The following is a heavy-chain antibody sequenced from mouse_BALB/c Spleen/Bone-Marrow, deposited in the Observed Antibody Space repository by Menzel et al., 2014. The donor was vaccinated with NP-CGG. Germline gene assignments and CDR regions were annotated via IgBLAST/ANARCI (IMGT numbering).Heavy chain of an antibody. Sequence: EVQLPQSGPELVKPGASVKLSCRASGFTFTDYYMKWVKQSHGKSLEWIGDIIPYSGDTFFNWWFQGTAALTVDTSSSTAYMQHXXLXXXXXXXXXXXXSXXXDXXGXXTSVTVPS. CDR3: XXSXXXDX. CDR2: IIPYSGDT. V-gene: IGHV1S46*01. J-gene: IGHJ4*01. CDR1: GFTFTDYY.